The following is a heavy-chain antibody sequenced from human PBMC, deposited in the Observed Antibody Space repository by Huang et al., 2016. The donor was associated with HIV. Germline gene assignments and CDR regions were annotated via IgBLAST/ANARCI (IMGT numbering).Heavy chain of an antibody. V-gene: IGHV1-69*13. CDR2: IIPTIATP. Sequence: QVQILQSGAEVKKPGSSVKVSCKSSGGPFNNYAINWVRQAPGQGLEGMGGIIPTIATPTYAQRFQGSVTITADASTNTADMELSSLRFADTAVYYCARAQGPTLSPTYFDYWGQGTLVTVSS. D-gene: IGHD1-1*01. CDR1: GGPFNNYA. CDR3: ARAQGPTLSPTYFDY. J-gene: IGHJ4*02.